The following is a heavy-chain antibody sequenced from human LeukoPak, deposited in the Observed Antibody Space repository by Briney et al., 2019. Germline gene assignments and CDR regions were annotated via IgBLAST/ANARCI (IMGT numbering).Heavy chain of an antibody. CDR3: AILYYYDSSGRTH. CDR2: INHSGST. CDR1: GYSISSGYC. J-gene: IGHJ3*01. D-gene: IGHD3-22*01. Sequence: SETLSLTCTVSGYSISSGYCWGWIRPPPGKGLEWIGEINHSGSTNYNPSLKSRVTISVDTSKNQFSLKLSSVTAADTAVYYCAILYYYDSSGRTHWGQGTMVTVSS. V-gene: IGHV4-38-2*02.